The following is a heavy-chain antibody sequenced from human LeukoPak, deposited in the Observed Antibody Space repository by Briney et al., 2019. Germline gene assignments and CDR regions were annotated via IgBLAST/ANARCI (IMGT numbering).Heavy chain of an antibody. CDR1: GFTFSSYG. V-gene: IGHV3-30*03. J-gene: IGHJ4*02. D-gene: IGHD1-7*01. Sequence: QPGRSLRLSCAASGFTFSSYGMHWVRQAPGKGLEWVAVISYDGSNKYYADSVKGRFTISRDNSKNTLYLQMNSLRAEDAAVYYCARGPTGTTSGYFAYWGQGTLVTVSS. CDR2: ISYDGSNK. CDR3: ARGPTGTTSGYFAY.